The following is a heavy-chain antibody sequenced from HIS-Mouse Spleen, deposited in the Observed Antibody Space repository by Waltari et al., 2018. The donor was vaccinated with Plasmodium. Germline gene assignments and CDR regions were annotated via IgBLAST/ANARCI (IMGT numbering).Heavy chain of an antibody. CDR1: GDGVSSNSAS. CDR3: ARGERAARFDY. D-gene: IGHD6-6*01. J-gene: IGHJ4*02. CDR2: TYYRSKWYK. V-gene: IGHV6-1*01. Sequence: QVQLQQSGPGLVKPSQTLSLTCAISGDGVSSNSASWHCVRQAPSRGLEWLGRTYYRSKWYKDYAVSVKSRITINPDTSKNQFSLQLNSVTPEDTAVYYCARGERAARFDYWGQGTLVTVSS.